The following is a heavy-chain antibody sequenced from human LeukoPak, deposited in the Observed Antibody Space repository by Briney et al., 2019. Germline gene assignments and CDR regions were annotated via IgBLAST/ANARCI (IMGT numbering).Heavy chain of an antibody. CDR1: RFTFNTYA. CDR3: ARVKRDCSGGTCYSYNY. J-gene: IGHJ4*02. D-gene: IGHD2-15*01. CDR2: ISSNGDFT. Sequence: GGPLRLSCVASRFTFNTYAVNWVRQAPGKGLEWVSAISSNGDFTYYADSVRGRFTISRDNSKNTVFLQMNGLRAEDTAVYYCARVKRDCSGGTCYSYNYWGQGTLVTVSS. V-gene: IGHV3-23*01.